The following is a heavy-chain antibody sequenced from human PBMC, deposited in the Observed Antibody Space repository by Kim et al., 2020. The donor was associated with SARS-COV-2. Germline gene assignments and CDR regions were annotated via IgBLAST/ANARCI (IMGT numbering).Heavy chain of an antibody. CDR3: ARDSVGSWYLGNWFDP. V-gene: IGHV1-2*02. Sequence: KYQGRVTMTRDTSISTAYMELSRLRSDDTAVYYCARDSVGSWYLGNWFDPWGQGTLVTVSS. D-gene: IGHD6-13*01. J-gene: IGHJ5*02.